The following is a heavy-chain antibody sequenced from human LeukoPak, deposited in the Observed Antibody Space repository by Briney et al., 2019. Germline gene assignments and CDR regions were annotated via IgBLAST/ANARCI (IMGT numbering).Heavy chain of an antibody. Sequence: PGESLKISCKGSGYSFTSYWIGWVRQMPGKGLEWMGIIYPGDSDTRYSPSFQGQVTISADKSISTAYLQWGSLKASDTAMYYCARTYYDFWSGYYTPFDYWGQGTLVTVSS. CDR1: GYSFTSYW. V-gene: IGHV5-51*01. J-gene: IGHJ4*02. CDR3: ARTYYDFWSGYYTPFDY. CDR2: IYPGDSDT. D-gene: IGHD3-3*01.